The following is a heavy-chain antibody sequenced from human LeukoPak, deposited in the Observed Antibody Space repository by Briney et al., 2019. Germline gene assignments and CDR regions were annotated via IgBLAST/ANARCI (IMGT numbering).Heavy chain of an antibody. CDR3: ARDRGGVGATRNYFDY. J-gene: IGHJ4*02. D-gene: IGHD1-26*01. CDR2: IYYSGST. Sequence: SETLSLTCTVSGGSISSHYWSWIRQPPGKGLEWIGYIYYSGSTNYNPSLKSRVTISVDTSKNQFSLKLSSVTAADTAVYYCARDRGGVGATRNYFDYWGQGTLVTVSS. CDR1: GGSISSHY. V-gene: IGHV4-59*11.